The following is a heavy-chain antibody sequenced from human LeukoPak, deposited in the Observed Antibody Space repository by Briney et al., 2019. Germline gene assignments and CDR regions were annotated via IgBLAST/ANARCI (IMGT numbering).Heavy chain of an antibody. J-gene: IGHJ6*03. CDR2: ISSTSRTI. CDR3: ARVALSPAEYYYYMDV. D-gene: IGHD2/OR15-2a*01. Sequence: GGSLRLSCAASGFSFSSYSMNWVRQAPGKGLEWISYISSTSRTIYYADSVKGRFTISRDNAENSLYLQMNSLRAEDTAVYYCARVALSPAEYYYYMDVWGKGTTVTVSS. V-gene: IGHV3-48*01. CDR1: GFSFSSYS.